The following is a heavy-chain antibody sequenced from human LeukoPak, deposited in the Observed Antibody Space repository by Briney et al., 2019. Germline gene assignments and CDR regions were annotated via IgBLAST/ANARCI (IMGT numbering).Heavy chain of an antibody. CDR1: RFTFSSYW. Sequence: GGSLRLSCAASRFTFSSYWTSGVRQAPGKGLEWVANIKQDGSEKYYVDSVKGRFTIPRDNAKNSLYLQMNSLRAEDTAVYYCARAGGWGQGTLVTVSS. CDR2: IKQDGSEK. CDR3: ARAGG. D-gene: IGHD3-10*01. J-gene: IGHJ4*02. V-gene: IGHV3-7*01.